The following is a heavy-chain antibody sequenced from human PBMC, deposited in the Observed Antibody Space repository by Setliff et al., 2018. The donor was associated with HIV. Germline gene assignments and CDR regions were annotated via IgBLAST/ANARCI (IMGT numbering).Heavy chain of an antibody. Sequence: PGGSLRLSCAASGFTFSNYWMSWVRQAPGKGLEWVANIKQDGSEKYYVDSVKGRFTISRDNAKNSLYLQMNSLRVEDTAVYYCARDFGSWLYGGSHWGFDHWGQGTLVTVSS. CDR3: ARDFGSWLYGGSHWGFDH. J-gene: IGHJ4*02. V-gene: IGHV3-7*01. CDR2: IKQDGSEK. CDR1: GFTFSNYW. D-gene: IGHD1-26*01.